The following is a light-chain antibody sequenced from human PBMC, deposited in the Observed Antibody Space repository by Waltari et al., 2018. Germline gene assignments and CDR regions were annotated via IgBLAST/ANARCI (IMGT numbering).Light chain of an antibody. CDR1: QGVARA. CDR2: NTY. Sequence: EIVLTQSPGTLSLSPGERATLSCRASQGVARALALYQQKPGQPPRLLIFNTYTWATGVPDRFSGGGSGTDFSLTISRLEPEDFAVYYCQNYVRLPATFGQGTKVEIK. V-gene: IGKV3-20*01. J-gene: IGKJ1*01. CDR3: QNYVRLPAT.